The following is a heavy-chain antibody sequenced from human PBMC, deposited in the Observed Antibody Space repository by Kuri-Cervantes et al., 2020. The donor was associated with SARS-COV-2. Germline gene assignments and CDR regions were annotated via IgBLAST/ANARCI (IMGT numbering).Heavy chain of an antibody. D-gene: IGHD3-16*01. CDR3: ARGRVYARRIYYYYYGMDV. CDR2: IKHSGST. J-gene: IGHJ6*02. CDR1: SGSFCGFY. Sequence: SETLSLTCAVYSGSFCGFYWSWIRQPPGKGLEWSGEIKHSGSTNYNRTLKGRVTISVDTTKNQFSSKRSSVTAADTAVYYCARGRVYARRIYYYYYGMDVWGQGTTVTVSS. V-gene: IGHV4-34*01.